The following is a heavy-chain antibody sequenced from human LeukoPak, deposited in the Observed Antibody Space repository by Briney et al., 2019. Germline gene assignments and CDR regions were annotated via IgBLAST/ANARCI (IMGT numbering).Heavy chain of an antibody. CDR3: ARDGAGLLWFGELLDY. CDR2: ISSSSSYT. V-gene: IGHV3-11*06. CDR1: GSTFSDYY. Sequence: PGGSLRLSCAASGSTFSDYYMSWIRQAPGKGLEWVSYISSSSSYTNYADSVKGRFTISRDNAKNSLYLQMNSLRAEDTAVYYCARDGAGLLWFGELLDYWGQGTLVTVSS. D-gene: IGHD3-10*01. J-gene: IGHJ4*02.